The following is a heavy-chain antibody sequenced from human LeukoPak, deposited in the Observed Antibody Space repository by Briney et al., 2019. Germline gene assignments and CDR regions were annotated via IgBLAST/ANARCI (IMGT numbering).Heavy chain of an antibody. CDR2: ISGSGGGT. V-gene: IGHV3-23*01. Sequence: TGGPLRLSCAASGFTFSSIVMSWVRQAPDRGLEWVSTISGSGGGTYYADSVKGRFTISRDNSKNTLYLQMNSLRADDTAVYYCAKDLGRYANNFFDYWGQGNLVTVSS. J-gene: IGHJ4*02. CDR1: GFTFSSIV. CDR3: AKDLGRYANNFFDY. D-gene: IGHD1-26*01.